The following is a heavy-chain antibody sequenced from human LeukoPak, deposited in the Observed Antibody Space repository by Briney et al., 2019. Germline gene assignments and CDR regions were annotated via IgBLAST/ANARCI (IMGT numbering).Heavy chain of an antibody. CDR1: GFTFSNAW. V-gene: IGHV3-74*01. Sequence: GGSLRLSCAASGFTFSNAWMSWVRQAPGKGLVWVSRINSDGSSTSYADSVKGRFTISRDNAKNTLYLQMNSLRAEDTAVYYCARDGYYDSLDYWGQGTLVTVSS. CDR3: ARDGYYDSLDY. CDR2: INSDGSST. D-gene: IGHD3-22*01. J-gene: IGHJ4*02.